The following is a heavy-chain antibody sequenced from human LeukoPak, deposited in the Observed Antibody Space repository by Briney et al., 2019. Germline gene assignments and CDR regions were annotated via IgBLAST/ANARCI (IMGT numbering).Heavy chain of an antibody. CDR3: VRAGWFGELFSGAH. D-gene: IGHD3-10*01. Sequence: GASVKVSCKASVYTFTSYGISWVRQAPGQGLEWRGWINPRSGDTIFAQKFQGRVTFTRDTSISTAYMELGGLNFDDTAFYYCVRAGWFGELFSGAHWGQGTLITVSS. CDR1: VYTFTSYG. V-gene: IGHV1-2*02. J-gene: IGHJ4*02. CDR2: INPRSGDT.